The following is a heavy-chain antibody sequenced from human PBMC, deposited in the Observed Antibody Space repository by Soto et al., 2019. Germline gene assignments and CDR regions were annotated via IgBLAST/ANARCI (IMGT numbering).Heavy chain of an antibody. CDR3: ARDGAQSIDSYGSNWFDP. D-gene: IGHD5-18*01. CDR1: GYTSTSYG. J-gene: IGHJ5*02. V-gene: IGHV1-18*01. CDR2: ISAYNGNT. Sequence: ASVKVSCKASGYTSTSYGISWVRQAPGQGLEWMGWISAYNGNTNYAQKLQGRVTMTTDTSTSTAYMELRSLRSDDTAVYYCARDGAQSIDSYGSNWFDPWGQGTLVTVS.